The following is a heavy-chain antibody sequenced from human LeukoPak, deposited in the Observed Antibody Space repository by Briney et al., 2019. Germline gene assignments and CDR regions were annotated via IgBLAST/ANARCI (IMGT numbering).Heavy chain of an antibody. V-gene: IGHV1-8*03. CDR1: GYTFTSYD. Sequence: GASVKVSCKASGYTFTSYDINWVRQATGQGLEWMGWMNPNSGNTGYAQKFQGRVTITRNTSISTAYMELSRLRSDDTAVYYCARNQDIVVVVAATPLGYWGQGTLVTVSS. CDR2: MNPNSGNT. CDR3: ARNQDIVVVVAATPLGY. D-gene: IGHD2-15*01. J-gene: IGHJ4*02.